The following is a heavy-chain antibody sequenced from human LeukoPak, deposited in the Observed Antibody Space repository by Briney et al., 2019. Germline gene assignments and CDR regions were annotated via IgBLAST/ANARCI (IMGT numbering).Heavy chain of an antibody. CDR1: GGTFSSYA. Sequence: SVKVSCKASGGTFSSYAISWVRQAPGQGLEWMGRIIPILGIANYAQKFQGRVTITADKSTSTAYMELSSLRSEDTAVYYCARDDGSSWYDYWGQGTLVTVSS. J-gene: IGHJ4*02. V-gene: IGHV1-69*04. CDR2: IIPILGIA. CDR3: ARDDGSSWYDY. D-gene: IGHD6-13*01.